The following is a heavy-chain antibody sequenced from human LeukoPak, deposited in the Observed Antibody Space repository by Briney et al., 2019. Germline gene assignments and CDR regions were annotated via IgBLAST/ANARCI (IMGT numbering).Heavy chain of an antibody. CDR1: GDSIGSSNNY. V-gene: IGHV4-39*01. J-gene: IGHJ4*02. Sequence: PSETLSLTCTVSGDSIGSSNNYWAWVRQPPGKGLEWLGSTFYSGSTYYNPSLKSRVTISVDTSRNQFSLNLYSVTAADTATYYCARRGITYSSSFFAYWGQGTLVTVSS. CDR3: ARRGITYSSSFFAY. D-gene: IGHD6-13*01. CDR2: TFYSGST.